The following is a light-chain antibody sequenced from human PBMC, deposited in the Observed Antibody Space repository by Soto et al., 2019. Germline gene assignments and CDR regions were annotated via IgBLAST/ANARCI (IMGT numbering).Light chain of an antibody. CDR1: QTISSW. CDR3: QQSYNTPQT. Sequence: DIQMTQSPSTLSGSVGDRVTITCRASQTISSWLAWYQQKPGKAPKLLIYKASTLKSGVPSRFSGSGSGTEFTLTISSLQPEDFATYYCQQSYNTPQTFGQGTKVDI. CDR2: KAS. J-gene: IGKJ1*01. V-gene: IGKV1-5*03.